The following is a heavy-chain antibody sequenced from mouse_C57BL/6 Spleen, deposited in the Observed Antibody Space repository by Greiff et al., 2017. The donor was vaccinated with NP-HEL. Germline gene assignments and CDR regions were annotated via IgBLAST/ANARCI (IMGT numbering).Heavy chain of an antibody. V-gene: IGHV1-15*01. CDR1: GYTFTDYE. D-gene: IGHD2-1*01. CDR3: TRVKFRNLPYAMDY. Sequence: QVQLQQSGAELVRPGASVTLSCKASGYTFTDYEMHWVKQTPVHGLEWIGAIDPETGGTAYNQKFKGKAILTADKSSSTAYMERRSLTSEDSAVYYCTRVKFRNLPYAMDYWGQGTSVTVSS. J-gene: IGHJ4*01. CDR2: IDPETGGT.